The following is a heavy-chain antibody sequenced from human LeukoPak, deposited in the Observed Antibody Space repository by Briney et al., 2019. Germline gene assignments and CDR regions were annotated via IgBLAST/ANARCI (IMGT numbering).Heavy chain of an antibody. CDR1: GYTFSSYW. V-gene: IGHV5-51*01. Sequence: GESLRISCKGSGYTFSSYWIGWVRQMPGKGLEWMGIIYPGDSDTRYSPSLQGQVAISVDTSIGTAYLQWSSLKASDTAIYYCARQNDFRLDYWGQGTLVTVSS. CDR2: IYPGDSDT. J-gene: IGHJ4*02. D-gene: IGHD3-3*01. CDR3: ARQNDFRLDY.